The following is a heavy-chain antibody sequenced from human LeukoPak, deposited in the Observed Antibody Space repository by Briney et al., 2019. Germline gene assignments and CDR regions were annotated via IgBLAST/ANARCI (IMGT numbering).Heavy chain of an antibody. D-gene: IGHD3-22*01. CDR2: IFHDGST. V-gene: IGHV4-39*07. J-gene: IGHJ4*02. CDR1: SGSISSSSHY. CDR3: ARDTYYYDSSGYPSFDY. Sequence: SETLSLTCTVSSGSISSSSHYWAWIRQHAGTGLEWIGTIFHDGSTYYNPSLKSRVTMSVDTSKNQFSLKLSSVTAADTAVYYCARDTYYYDSSGYPSFDYWGQGTLVTVSS.